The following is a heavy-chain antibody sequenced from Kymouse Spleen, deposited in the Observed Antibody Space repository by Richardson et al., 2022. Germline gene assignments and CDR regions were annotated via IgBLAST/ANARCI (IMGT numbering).Heavy chain of an antibody. Sequence: QVQLVQSGAEVKKPGASVKVSCKASGYTFTSYAMHWVRQAPGQRLEWMGWINAGNGNTKYSQKFQGRVTITRDTSASTAYMELSSLRSEDTAVYYCARDSPFYSNYTGGYFDYWGQGTLVTVSS. CDR3: ARDSPFYSNYTGGYFDY. J-gene: IGHJ4*02. D-gene: IGHD4-11,IGHD4-11*01. CDR1: GYTFTSYA. V-gene: IGHV1-3*01. CDR2: INAGNGNT.